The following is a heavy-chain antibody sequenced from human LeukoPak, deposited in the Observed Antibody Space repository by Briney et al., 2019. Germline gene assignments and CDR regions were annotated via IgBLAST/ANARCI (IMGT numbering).Heavy chain of an antibody. CDR2: ICGSGGST. CDR1: GFTFSRYA. D-gene: IGHD3-10*01. J-gene: IGHJ4*02. Sequence: GGSLRLSCAASGFTFSRYAMIWVRQAPGKGLVWVSAICGSGGSTYYADSVKGRFTISRDNSKNTLYLQMNSLRAEDTAVYYCAKGNTYYYGSGSNYFDYWGQGTMVTVSS. CDR3: AKGNTYYYGSGSNYFDY. V-gene: IGHV3-23*01.